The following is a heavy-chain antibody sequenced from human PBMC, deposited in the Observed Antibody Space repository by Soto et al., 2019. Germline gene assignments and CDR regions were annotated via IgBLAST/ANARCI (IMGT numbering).Heavy chain of an antibody. CDR1: GYTFSGYY. CDR3: ARSLTEGYCTITGCYTRPLYGMDV. V-gene: IGHV1-2*02. J-gene: IGHJ6*02. Sequence: GASVKVSCKASGYTFSGYYIHCLLQSALQWLDGMGCINPNSGGTNYAQKFQGRVTVTRDTPTSTAYMELSRLTSDDTAVYYCARSLTEGYCTITGCYTRPLYGMDVWGQGTTVTVSS. CDR2: INPNSGGT. D-gene: IGHD2-2*02.